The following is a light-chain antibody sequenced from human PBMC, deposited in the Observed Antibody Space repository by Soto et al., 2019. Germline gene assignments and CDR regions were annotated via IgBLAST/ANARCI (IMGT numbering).Light chain of an antibody. CDR3: QQYHQWPLT. CDR1: QSVSTN. J-gene: IGKJ5*01. V-gene: IGKV3-15*01. CDR2: RAS. Sequence: EIVLTQSPATLPVSPGERVILSCRASQSVSTNLAWYQQKPGQAPRLLFYRASTRATDIPARFSGSGSGTEFTITISSLQSEDFAVYYCQQYHQWPLTFGQGTRLEIE.